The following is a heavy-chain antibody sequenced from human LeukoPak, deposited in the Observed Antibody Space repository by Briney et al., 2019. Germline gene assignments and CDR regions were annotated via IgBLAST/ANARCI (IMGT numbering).Heavy chain of an antibody. V-gene: IGHV3-11*01. D-gene: IGHD6-19*01. Sequence: GGSLRLSCAASGFTFSDYYMSWIRQAPGKGLEWVSYISSSGSTIYYADSVKGRFTISRDNAKNSLYLQMNSLRAEDAAVYYCARDREWEQWLANWFDPWGQGTLVTVSS. CDR3: ARDREWEQWLANWFDP. J-gene: IGHJ5*02. CDR1: GFTFSDYY. CDR2: ISSSGSTI.